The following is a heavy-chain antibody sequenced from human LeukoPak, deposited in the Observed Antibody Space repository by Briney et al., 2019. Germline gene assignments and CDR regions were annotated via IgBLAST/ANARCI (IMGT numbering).Heavy chain of an antibody. J-gene: IGHJ4*02. CDR1: GFTFSSYS. CDR2: ISSSSSYI. Sequence: GGSLRLSCAASGFTFSSYSMNWVRQAPGEGLEWVSSISSSSSYIYYADSVKVRFTISRDNAKNSLYLQMNSLRAEDTAVYYCARLNSIAGGLDYWGQGTLVTVSS. V-gene: IGHV3-21*01. D-gene: IGHD6-6*01. CDR3: ARLNSIAGGLDY.